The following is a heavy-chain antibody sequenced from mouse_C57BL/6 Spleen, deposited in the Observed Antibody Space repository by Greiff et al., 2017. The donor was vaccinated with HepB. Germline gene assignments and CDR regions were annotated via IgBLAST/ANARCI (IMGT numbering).Heavy chain of an antibody. J-gene: IGHJ4*01. V-gene: IGHV1-9*01. CDR3: ARWVIYYGNYDYAMDD. CDR2: ILPGSGST. CDR1: GYTFTGYW. D-gene: IGHD2-1*01. Sequence: QVQLQQSGAELMKPGASVKLSCKATGYTFTGYWIEWVKQRPGHGLEWIGEILPGSGSTNYNEKFKGKATFTADTSSNTAYMQLSSLTTEDSAIYYCARWVIYYGNYDYAMDDWGQGTSVTVSS.